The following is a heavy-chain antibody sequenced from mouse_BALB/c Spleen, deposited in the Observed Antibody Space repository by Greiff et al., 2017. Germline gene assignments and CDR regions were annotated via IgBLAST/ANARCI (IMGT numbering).Heavy chain of an antibody. V-gene: IGHV5-17*02. D-gene: IGHD1-1*02. CDR3: ARSGGAPWFAY. CDR1: GFTFSSFG. Sequence: DVMLVESGGGLVQPGGSRKLSCAASGFTFSSFGMHWVRQAPEKGLEWVAYISSGSSTIYYADTVKGRFTISRDNPKNTLFLQMTSLRSEDTAMYYCARSGGAPWFAYWGQGTLVTVSA. CDR2: ISSGSSTI. J-gene: IGHJ3*01.